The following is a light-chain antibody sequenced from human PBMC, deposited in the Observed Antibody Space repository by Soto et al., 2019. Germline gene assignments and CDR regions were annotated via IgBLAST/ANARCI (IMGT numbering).Light chain of an antibody. J-gene: IGLJ1*01. Sequence: QSALTQPASVSGSPGQSITISCTGNSSDVGGYNYVSWYQQHPGKAPKLMIYEVSNRPSGVSNRFSGSKSGNTASLTISGLQAEDEADYYCSSYTSSSTLGYVFGTGTKLPVL. CDR1: SSDVGGYNY. CDR3: SSYTSSSTLGYV. V-gene: IGLV2-14*01. CDR2: EVS.